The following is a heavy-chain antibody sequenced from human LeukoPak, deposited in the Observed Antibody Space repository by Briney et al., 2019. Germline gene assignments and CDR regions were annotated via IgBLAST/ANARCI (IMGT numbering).Heavy chain of an antibody. V-gene: IGHV3-13*01. Sequence: GGSLRLSCAASGFTFSSYDMHWVRQATGKGLEWVSAIGTAGDTYYPGSVKGRFTISRENAKNSLYLQMNSLRAGDTAVYYCARAAVGATHFDYWGQGTLATVSS. CDR1: GFTFSSYD. CDR3: ARAAVGATHFDY. J-gene: IGHJ4*02. CDR2: IGTAGDT. D-gene: IGHD1-26*01.